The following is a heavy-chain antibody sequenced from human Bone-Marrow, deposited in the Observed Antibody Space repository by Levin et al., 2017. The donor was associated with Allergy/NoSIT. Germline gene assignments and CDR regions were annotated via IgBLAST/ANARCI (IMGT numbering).Heavy chain of an antibody. CDR1: GGSISSGGYY. CDR3: AREDGATEDY. J-gene: IGHJ4*02. Sequence: SETLSLTCTVSGGSISSGGYYWSWIRQQPGKGLEWIGYIYYSGNTYYNPSLKSRVTISVDTSKNQFSLKVSSVTAADTAVYYCAREDGATEDYWGQGNLVTVSS. D-gene: IGHD1-26*01. V-gene: IGHV4-31*03. CDR2: IYYSGNT.